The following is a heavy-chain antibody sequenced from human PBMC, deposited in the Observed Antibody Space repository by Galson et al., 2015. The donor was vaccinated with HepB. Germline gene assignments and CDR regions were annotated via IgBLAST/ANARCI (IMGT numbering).Heavy chain of an antibody. Sequence: SLRLSCAASGFRFSDFRMHWVRQAPGKGLEWVAVISYDGSNKYYAVSVKGRFTTSRDNSKNTLYLQMNSLRAEDTAVYYCAALSDSSSSKPHDYWGQRTLVTVSS. V-gene: IGHV3-30*03. CDR3: AALSDSSSSKPHDY. CDR2: ISYDGSNK. CDR1: GFRFSDFR. D-gene: IGHD6-6*01. J-gene: IGHJ4*02.